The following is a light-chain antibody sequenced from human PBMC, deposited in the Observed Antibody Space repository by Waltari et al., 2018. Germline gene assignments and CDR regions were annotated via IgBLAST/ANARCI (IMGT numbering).Light chain of an antibody. CDR2: SNN. CDR1: TSNIGRNP. V-gene: IGLV1-44*01. J-gene: IGLJ2*01. Sequence: QSVPTQPPSASGPPGQTATISCSGRTSNIGRNPVNRYQQLPGTAPKLLTQSNNQRPSGVPDRFSGSKSGTSASLIISGLQSEDEAEYFCAAWDDSLKAVLFGGGTKLTVL. CDR3: AAWDDSLKAVL.